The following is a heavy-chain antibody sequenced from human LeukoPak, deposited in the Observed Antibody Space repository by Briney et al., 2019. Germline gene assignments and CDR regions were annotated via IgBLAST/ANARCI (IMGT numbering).Heavy chain of an antibody. CDR2: IYYSGST. D-gene: IGHD4-17*01. Sequence: SETLSLTCTISGGSVSSGSYYWSWIRQPPGKGLEWIGYIYYSGSTNYNPSLKSRVTISVDTSKNQFSLKLSSVTAADTAVYYCARGYGPYFDYWGQGTLVTVSS. J-gene: IGHJ4*02. CDR1: GGSVSSGSYY. V-gene: IGHV4-61*01. CDR3: ARGYGPYFDY.